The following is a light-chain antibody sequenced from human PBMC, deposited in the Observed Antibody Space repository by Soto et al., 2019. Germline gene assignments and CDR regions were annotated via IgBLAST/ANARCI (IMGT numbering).Light chain of an antibody. J-gene: IGKJ2*01. V-gene: IGKV1-39*01. CDR1: QDISNY. Sequence: IQVTQSQSSLSASVGYRVTITCQASQDISNYLNWYQQKPGRAPKLLIHSASALPSGVPSRFSGSGSGTEFTLTMSGLQPEDFATYYCQQGHSTPYTFGQGTKVDIK. CDR2: SAS. CDR3: QQGHSTPYT.